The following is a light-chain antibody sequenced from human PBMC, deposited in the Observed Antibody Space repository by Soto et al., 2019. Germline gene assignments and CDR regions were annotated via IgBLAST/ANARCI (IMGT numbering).Light chain of an antibody. V-gene: IGKV4-1*01. CDR3: LQYYSTPYT. CDR2: WAS. Sequence: DIVMTQSPDSLAVSLGERATINCKSSQTVLYSSNNKNYLTWYQHKPGQPPKLLISWASTRESGVPDRLSGSGSGTDFTLTIRSLQAEDVAVYYCLQYYSTPYTFGQGTKLDI. CDR1: QTVLYSSNNKNY. J-gene: IGKJ2*01.